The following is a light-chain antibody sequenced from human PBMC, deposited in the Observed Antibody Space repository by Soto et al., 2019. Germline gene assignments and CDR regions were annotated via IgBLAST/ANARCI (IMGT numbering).Light chain of an antibody. CDR3: QQYNNWPLT. CDR1: QSINSN. J-gene: IGKJ1*01. V-gene: IGKV3-15*01. CDR2: GES. Sequence: EILMTQSPATLSVSPGERATLSCRASQSINSNLAWYQQKAGQAPRLLIYGESTRAPGVPARFSGSGSGTDITLTISRLQSEDFAVYYWQQYNNWPLTFGEGTKVEIK.